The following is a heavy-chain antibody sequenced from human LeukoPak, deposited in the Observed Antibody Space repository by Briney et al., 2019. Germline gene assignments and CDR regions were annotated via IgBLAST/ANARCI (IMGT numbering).Heavy chain of an antibody. J-gene: IGHJ4*02. Sequence: GGSLRLSCAASGFTFSSYAMSWVSQAPGKGLEWVSAISGSGGSTYYADSVKGRFTISRDNSKNTLYLQMNSLRAEDTAVYYCARGLRYFDWLSPFDYWGQGTLVTVSS. CDR3: ARGLRYFDWLSPFDY. CDR2: ISGSGGST. D-gene: IGHD3-9*01. CDR1: GFTFSSYA. V-gene: IGHV3-23*01.